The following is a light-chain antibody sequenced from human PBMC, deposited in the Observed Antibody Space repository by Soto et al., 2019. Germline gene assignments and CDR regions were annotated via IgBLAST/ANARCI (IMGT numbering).Light chain of an antibody. V-gene: IGKV3-15*01. CDR3: QHYNNWPPFT. CDR1: HGISSH. Sequence: VLTQSPATLSVSPGERATLSCRASHGISSHLAWSQQKPGQPPRLLIYGASSRATGVPARFSGSGSGTEFTLTIISLQAEDFGVYYCQHYNNWPPFTFGQGTRLESK. J-gene: IGKJ5*01. CDR2: GAS.